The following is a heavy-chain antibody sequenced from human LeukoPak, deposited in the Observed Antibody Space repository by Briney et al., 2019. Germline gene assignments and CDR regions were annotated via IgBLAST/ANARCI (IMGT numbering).Heavy chain of an antibody. Sequence: GGSLRLSCAASGFTFSSHWMSWVRQAPGKGLEWVSYISSSGATVYYADPVKGRFTISRDNAKNSLFLQMNSLRAEDTAVYYCARVQGYCSGGNCYSGGLGYMDVWGKGTTVTISS. V-gene: IGHV3-48*04. J-gene: IGHJ6*03. CDR3: ARVQGYCSGGNCYSGGLGYMDV. CDR2: ISSSGATV. CDR1: GFTFSSHW. D-gene: IGHD2-15*01.